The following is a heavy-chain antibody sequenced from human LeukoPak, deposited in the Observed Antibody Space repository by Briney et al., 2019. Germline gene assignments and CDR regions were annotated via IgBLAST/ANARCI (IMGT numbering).Heavy chain of an antibody. J-gene: IGHJ4*02. V-gene: IGHV4-4*01. CDR1: GGSISSSNW. CDR3: ARGGAIVATINGYYFDY. CDR2: IYHSGST. Sequence: SGTLSLTCAVSGGSISSSNWWSWVRQPPGKGLEWIGEIYHSGSTNYNPSLKSRVTISVDKSKNQFSLKLSSVTAADTAVYCCARGGAIVATINGYYFDYWGQGTLVTVSS. D-gene: IGHD5-12*01.